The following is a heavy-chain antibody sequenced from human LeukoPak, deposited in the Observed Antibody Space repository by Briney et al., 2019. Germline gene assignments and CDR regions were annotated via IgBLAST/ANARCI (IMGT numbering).Heavy chain of an antibody. CDR1: GFTFSTYA. Sequence: GGSLRLSCAASGFTFSTYAMHWVRQAPGKGLEWVAIISYDGSNKYYPDSVKGRFTISRDNSKNTLYLQMNSLRAEDTAKYYCAKDLSVVITTGNDHWGQGTLVTVSS. V-gene: IGHV3-30*04. J-gene: IGHJ4*02. CDR2: ISYDGSNK. D-gene: IGHD3-22*01. CDR3: AKDLSVVITTGNDH.